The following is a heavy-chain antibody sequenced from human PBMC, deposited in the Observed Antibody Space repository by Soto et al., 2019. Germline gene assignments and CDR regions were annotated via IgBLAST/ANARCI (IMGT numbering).Heavy chain of an antibody. V-gene: IGHV2-5*02. J-gene: IGHJ5*02. CDR2: IYWDDDK. CDR3: AHSKNVPAAMFET. Sequence: SGPRMVNPPQTPPLTGTFPWVSPSTQEVGVGLIPPPPGKALEWLALIYWDDDKRYSPSLKSRLTITKDTSKNQVVLTMTNMDPVDTATYYCAHSKNVPAAMFETWGQGTLVTVSS. D-gene: IGHD2-2*01. CDR1: WVSPSTQEVG.